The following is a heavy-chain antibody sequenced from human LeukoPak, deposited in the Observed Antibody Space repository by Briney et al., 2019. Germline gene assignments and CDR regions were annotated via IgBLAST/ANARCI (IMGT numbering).Heavy chain of an antibody. Sequence: GGSLRLSCAASGFTFSSYSMNWVRQAPGKGLEWVSSISSSSSYIYYADSVKGRFTISRDNAKNSLYLQMNSLRAEDTAVYYCARGRGGYYFDHWGQGTLVTVSS. D-gene: IGHD6-19*01. V-gene: IGHV3-21*01. CDR3: ARGRGGYYFDH. CDR2: ISSSSSYI. J-gene: IGHJ4*02. CDR1: GFTFSSYS.